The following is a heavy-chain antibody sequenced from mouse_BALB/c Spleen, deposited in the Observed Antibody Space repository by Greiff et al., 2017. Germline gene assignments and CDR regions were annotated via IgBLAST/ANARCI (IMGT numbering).Heavy chain of an antibody. J-gene: IGHJ1*01. D-gene: IGHD3-3*01. V-gene: IGHV1-9*01. Sequence: QVQLKQSGAELMKPGASVKISCKATGYTFSSYWIEWVKQRPGHGLEWIGEILPGSGSTNYNEKFKGKATFTADTSSNTAYMQLSSLTSEDSAVYYCARGALRGTWYFDVWGAGTTVTVSS. CDR3: ARGALRGTWYFDV. CDR1: GYTFSSYW. CDR2: ILPGSGST.